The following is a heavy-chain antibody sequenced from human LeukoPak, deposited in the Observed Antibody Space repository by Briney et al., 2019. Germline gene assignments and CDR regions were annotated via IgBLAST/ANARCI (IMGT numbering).Heavy chain of an antibody. J-gene: IGHJ5*02. CDR3: ARDGSGYSITNLVS. D-gene: IGHD3-9*01. V-gene: IGHV1-2*02. CDR2: INPTSAGS. Sequence: ASAKVSCKASGYTLSDYYIHWVRQAPGQGLEWMGWINPTSAGSNYAQKFRGRVTMTRDTSISTAYLELSSLRSDDTAVYYCARDGSGYSITNLVSWGQGTLVTVSS. CDR1: GYTLSDYY.